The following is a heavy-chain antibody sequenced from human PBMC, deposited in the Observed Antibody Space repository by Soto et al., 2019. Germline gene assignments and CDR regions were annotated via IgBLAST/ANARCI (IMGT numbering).Heavy chain of an antibody. J-gene: IGHJ6*03. CDR3: APFGLPAANYMDV. CDR2: ISGSSTYI. CDR1: GFTFSSYS. V-gene: IGHV3-21*01. Sequence: PGGSLRLSCAPSGFTFSSYSMNWVRQAPGKGLEWVSSISGSSTYIYYADSMKGRFTISRDNAKNSLFLQMNSLRAEDTAVYYCAPFGLPAANYMDVSGKGTTVTVSS. D-gene: IGHD2-2*01.